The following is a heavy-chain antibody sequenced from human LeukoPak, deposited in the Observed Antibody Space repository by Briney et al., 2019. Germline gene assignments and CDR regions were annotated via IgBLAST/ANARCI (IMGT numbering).Heavy chain of an antibody. CDR1: GFTFSDCD. V-gene: IGHV3-21*01. Sequence: GGSLRLSCSASGFTFSDCDMNWVRQAPGKGLEWVSSISGLSSYTYYGESVKGRFSISRDNAKNSLYLQMNSLGAEDTATYYCGRAFPPLRTSSAGDLWGQGILVTVSS. J-gene: IGHJ4*02. CDR2: ISGLSSYT. CDR3: GRAFPPLRTSSAGDL. D-gene: IGHD3-16*01.